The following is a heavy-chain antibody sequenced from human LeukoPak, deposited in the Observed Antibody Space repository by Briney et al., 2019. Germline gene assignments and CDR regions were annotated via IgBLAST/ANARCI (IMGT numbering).Heavy chain of an antibody. CDR3: ARGRGEFYDYVWGSYRFDY. V-gene: IGHV4-38-2*02. J-gene: IGHJ4*02. Sequence: SETLSLTCTVSGFSISNVYYWGWIRQPPGKGLEWIGNIYHSGNTYYNPSLKSRVTISVDTSKNQFSLKLSSVTAADTAVYYCARGRGEFYDYVWGSYRFDYWGQGTLVTVSS. CDR1: GFSISNVYY. CDR2: IYHSGNT. D-gene: IGHD3-16*02.